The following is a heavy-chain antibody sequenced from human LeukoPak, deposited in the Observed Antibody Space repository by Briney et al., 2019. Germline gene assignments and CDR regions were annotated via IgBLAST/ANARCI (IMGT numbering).Heavy chain of an antibody. CDR3: ARELTGGSCYY. CDR1: GGAFSSYA. Sequence: SVKVSCKASGGAFSSYAISWVRQAPGQGLEWMGRIIPILGIANYAQKFQGRVTITADKSTSTAYMELSSLRSEDTAVYYCARELTGGSCYYWGQGTLVTVS. V-gene: IGHV1-69*04. J-gene: IGHJ4*02. CDR2: IIPILGIA. D-gene: IGHD2-15*01.